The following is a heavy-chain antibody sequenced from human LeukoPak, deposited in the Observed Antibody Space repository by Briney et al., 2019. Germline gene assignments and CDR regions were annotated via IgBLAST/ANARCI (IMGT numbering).Heavy chain of an antibody. V-gene: IGHV3-23*01. D-gene: IGHD6-13*01. Sequence: GGSLRPSCAASGFTFSSYAMSWVRQAPGKGLEWVSAISGSGGSTYYADSVKGRFTISRDNAKNSLYLQMNSLRAEDTAVYYCARDSSSWKSVWFDPWGQGTLVTVSS. CDR3: ARDSSSWKSVWFDP. J-gene: IGHJ5*02. CDR1: GFTFSSYA. CDR2: ISGSGGST.